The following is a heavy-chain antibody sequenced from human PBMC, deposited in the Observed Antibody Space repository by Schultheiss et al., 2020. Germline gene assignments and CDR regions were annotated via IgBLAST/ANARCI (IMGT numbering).Heavy chain of an antibody. CDR1: GFTFSSYG. D-gene: IGHD6-19*01. CDR2: IRYDGSNK. V-gene: IGHV3-30*02. CDR3: ARERYSSGWNFDY. J-gene: IGHJ4*02. Sequence: GGSLRLSCAASGFTFSSYGMHWVRQAPGKGLEWVAFIRYDGSNKYYADSVKGRFTISRDNPQNTLYLQMNSLRAEDTAVYYCARERYSSGWNFDYWGQGTLVTVSS.